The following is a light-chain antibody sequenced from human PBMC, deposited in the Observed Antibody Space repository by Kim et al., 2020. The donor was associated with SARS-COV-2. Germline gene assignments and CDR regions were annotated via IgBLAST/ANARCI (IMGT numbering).Light chain of an antibody. J-gene: IGKJ1*01. V-gene: IGKV3-20*01. Sequence: SPGERAALSCRASQSVGSRFLAWYQQKPGQAPRLLIYGASSRATGIPDRFSGSGSGTDFTLTISRLEPEDFAVYYCQQYGSSPWTFGQGTKVDIK. CDR2: GAS. CDR3: QQYGSSPWT. CDR1: QSVGSRF.